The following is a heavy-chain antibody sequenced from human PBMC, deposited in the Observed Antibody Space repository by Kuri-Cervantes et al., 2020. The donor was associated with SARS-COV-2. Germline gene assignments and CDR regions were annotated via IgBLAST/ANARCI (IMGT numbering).Heavy chain of an antibody. CDR2: ISGTRGST. CDR1: GFIFSNFA. J-gene: IGHJ5*02. V-gene: IGHV3-23*01. D-gene: IGHD2-2*01. CDR3: AKAHSGVPDVLGDT. Sequence: GGSLRLSCAASGFIFSNFAMNWVRQAPGKGLKWVAVISGTRGSTFYGDSVKGRFTISRDNSKNILYLEMESLRVEDTAMYYCAKAHSGVPDVLGDTWGQGIPVTVSS.